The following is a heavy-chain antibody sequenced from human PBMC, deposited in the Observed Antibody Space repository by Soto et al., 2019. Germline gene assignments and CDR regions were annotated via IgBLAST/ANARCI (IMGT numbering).Heavy chain of an antibody. J-gene: IGHJ3*02. V-gene: IGHV3-7*05. Sequence: EAQLVESGGALVQPGGSLRLSCAASGFTFSNYYMTWVRQAPGKGLQWVASINQDGSEKYSVDSVKGRFTISRDNGKNSVYLQMNSLRVEDTAVYSCARYVGEIWGHGTKVTVSS. CDR3: ARYVGEI. D-gene: IGHD2-15*01. CDR2: INQDGSEK. CDR1: GFTFSNYY.